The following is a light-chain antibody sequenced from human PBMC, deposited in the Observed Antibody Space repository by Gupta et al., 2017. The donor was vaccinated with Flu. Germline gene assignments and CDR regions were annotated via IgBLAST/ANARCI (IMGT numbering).Light chain of an antibody. CDR1: SSNIGAGYD. CDR3: QSYDSSLSGYV. J-gene: IGLJ1*01. V-gene: IGLV1-40*01. CDR2: GNS. Sequence: QSVLTQPPSVSGAPGQRVTTSCTGSSSNIGAGYDVHWYQQLPGTAPKLLIYGNSNRPSGVPDRFSGSNSGTSASLAITGLQAEDEADYYCQSYDSSLSGYVFGTGTKVTVL.